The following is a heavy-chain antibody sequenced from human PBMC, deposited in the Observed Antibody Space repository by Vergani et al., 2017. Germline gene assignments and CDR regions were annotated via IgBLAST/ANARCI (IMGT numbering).Heavy chain of an antibody. CDR1: GFTFSSYA. J-gene: IGHJ6*03. D-gene: IGHD2-2*01. Sequence: EVQLLESGGGLVQPGGSLRLSCAASGFTFSSYAMSWVRQAPGKGLAWVSAISGSGGSTYYADSVKGRFTISRDNSKNTLYLKMNTLRAAVKAVYYSVACSSASCYAPMDVWGKGTTVTVSS. CDR2: ISGSGGST. CDR3: VACSSASCYAPMDV. V-gene: IGHV3-23*01.